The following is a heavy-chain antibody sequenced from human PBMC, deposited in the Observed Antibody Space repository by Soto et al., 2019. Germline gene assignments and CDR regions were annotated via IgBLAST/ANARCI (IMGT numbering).Heavy chain of an antibody. D-gene: IGHD5-18*01. CDR1: GYTFTSYD. CDR2: MNPNSGNI. CDR3: ARGHVDTAMVTAGFDP. V-gene: IGHV1-8*01. J-gene: IGHJ5*02. Sequence: QVQLVQSGAEVKKPGASVKVSCKASGYTFTSYDINWVRQATGQGLEWMGWMNPNSGNIGYAQKFQGRVTMTRNTSISTAYMELSSLRSEDTAVYYCARGHVDTAMVTAGFDPWGQGTLVTVSS.